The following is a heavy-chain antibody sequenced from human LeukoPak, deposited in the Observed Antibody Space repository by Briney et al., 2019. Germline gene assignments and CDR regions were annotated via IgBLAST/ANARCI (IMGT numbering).Heavy chain of an antibody. CDR3: ARLVGYSYGSSDY. CDR1: GGSFSGYY. V-gene: IGHV4-34*01. Sequence: SETLSLTCAVYGGSFSGYYWSWIRQPPGKGLEWIGEINHSGNTNYNPSLKSRVTILVDTSKNQFSLKLNSVTAADTAVYYCARLVGYSYGSSDYWGQGTLVTVSS. CDR2: INHSGNT. J-gene: IGHJ4*02. D-gene: IGHD5-18*01.